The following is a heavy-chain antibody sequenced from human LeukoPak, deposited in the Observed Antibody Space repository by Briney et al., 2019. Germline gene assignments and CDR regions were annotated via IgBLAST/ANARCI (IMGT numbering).Heavy chain of an antibody. J-gene: IGHJ4*02. Sequence: ASVKVSCKASGGTFSSYAISWVRQAPGQGLEWMGGIIPIFGTANYAQTFQGRVTITTDESTSTAYMELSSLRSEDTAVYYCARGGGSYYWDYWGQGTLVTVSS. CDR1: GGTFSSYA. CDR3: ARGGGSYYWDY. CDR2: IIPIFGTA. V-gene: IGHV1-69*05. D-gene: IGHD1-26*01.